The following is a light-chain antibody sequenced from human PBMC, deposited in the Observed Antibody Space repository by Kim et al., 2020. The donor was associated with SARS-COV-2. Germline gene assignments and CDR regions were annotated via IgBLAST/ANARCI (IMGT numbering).Light chain of an antibody. CDR1: KLGNKY. J-gene: IGLJ2*01. Sequence: SYELTQPPSVSVSPGQTASITCFGDKLGNKYACWYQQKPGQSPVLVIYQDTKRPSGIPERFSGSNSGNTATLTISGTQAMDEADYYCQAWDSSNVVFGGG. V-gene: IGLV3-1*01. CDR2: QDT. CDR3: QAWDSSNVV.